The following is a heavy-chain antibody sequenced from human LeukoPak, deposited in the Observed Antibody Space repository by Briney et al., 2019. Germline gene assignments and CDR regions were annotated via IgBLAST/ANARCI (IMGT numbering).Heavy chain of an antibody. V-gene: IGHV1-18*01. CDR2: ISAYNGNT. Sequence: GASVKVSCKASGYTFTSYVISWVRQAPGQGLEWMGWISAYNGNTNYAQKLQGRVTMTTDTSTSTAYMELRSLRSDDTAVYYCARRKTYDFEPGGDYWGQGTLVTVSS. CDR1: GYTFTSYV. D-gene: IGHD3-3*01. J-gene: IGHJ4*02. CDR3: ARRKTYDFEPGGDY.